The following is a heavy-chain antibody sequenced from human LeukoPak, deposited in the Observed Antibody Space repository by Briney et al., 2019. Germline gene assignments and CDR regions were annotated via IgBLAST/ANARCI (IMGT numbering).Heavy chain of an antibody. Sequence: AGGSLRLSCAASGFTFSIYWMHWVRQAPGKGLVWVSRINSDGSSTSYADSVKGRFTISRDNAKNTLYLQMNSLRAEDTAVYYCAREVYSGSYLDYWGQGTLVTVSS. CDR1: GFTFSIYW. CDR3: AREVYSGSYLDY. CDR2: INSDGSST. V-gene: IGHV3-74*01. J-gene: IGHJ4*02. D-gene: IGHD1-26*01.